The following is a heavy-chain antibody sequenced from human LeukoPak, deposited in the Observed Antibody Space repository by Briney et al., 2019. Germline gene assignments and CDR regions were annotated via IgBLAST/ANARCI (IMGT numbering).Heavy chain of an antibody. V-gene: IGHV5-51*01. CDR2: IYPGDSDT. D-gene: IGHD3-10*01. CDR1: GYSFTSYW. Sequence: GESLKISCKASGYSFTSYWIGWVRQMPGKGLEWMGIIYPGDSDTRYSPSFQGQVTISADESISTAYLQWSSLKASDTAMYYCARQKYYGSGSNSVGWFDPWGQGTLVTVSS. CDR3: ARQKYYGSGSNSVGWFDP. J-gene: IGHJ5*02.